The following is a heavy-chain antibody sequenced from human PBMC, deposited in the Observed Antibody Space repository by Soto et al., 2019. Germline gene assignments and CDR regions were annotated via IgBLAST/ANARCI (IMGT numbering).Heavy chain of an antibody. D-gene: IGHD1-26*01. J-gene: IGHJ3*01. V-gene: IGHV3-11*04. Sequence: GGSLRLSCAASGFTVSDYFMSWIRQAPGKGPEYVSHISNSATTLYYSDSVKGRFTISRDNAKNSLILQMNSLRAEDTAVYYCARGDRGAFDLWGQGTVVTVSS. CDR1: GFTVSDYF. CDR2: ISNSATTL. CDR3: ARGDRGAFDL.